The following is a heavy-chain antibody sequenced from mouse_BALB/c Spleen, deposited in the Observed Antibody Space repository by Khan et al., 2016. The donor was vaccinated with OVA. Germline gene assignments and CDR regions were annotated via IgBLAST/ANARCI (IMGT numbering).Heavy chain of an antibody. CDR1: GYSITSDYA. CDR3: ARWFDY. CDR2: ISYSGST. J-gene: IGHJ3*01. Sequence: VQLKESGPGLVKPSQSLSLTCTVTGYSITSDYAWNWIRQSPGNKLEWMGSISYSGSTSYIPSLKSRISITPDTSKNQFFLHLNSVTTEDTATYYCARWFDYWGQGTLVTVSA. V-gene: IGHV3-2*02.